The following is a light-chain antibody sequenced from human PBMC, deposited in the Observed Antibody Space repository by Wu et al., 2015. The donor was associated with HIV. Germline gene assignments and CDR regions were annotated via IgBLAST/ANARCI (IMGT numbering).Light chain of an antibody. CDR3: QQYNNWPLWT. J-gene: IGKJ1*01. CDR1: QSVSSN. Sequence: EIVLTQSPGTLSLSPGERATLSCRASQSVSSNYLAWYQQKPGQAPRLLIYGASTRATGIPARFSGSESGTEFTLTISSIQSEDFALYYCQQYNNWPLWTFGQGTKVEIK. V-gene: IGKV3-15*01. CDR2: GAS.